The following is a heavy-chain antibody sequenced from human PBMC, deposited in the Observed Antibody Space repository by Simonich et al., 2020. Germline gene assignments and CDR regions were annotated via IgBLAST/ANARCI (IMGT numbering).Heavy chain of an antibody. CDR2: INSDGSST. CDR1: GFTFSSYW. J-gene: IGHJ3*02. D-gene: IGHD4-4*01. V-gene: IGHV3-74*01. CDR3: ARDYSNYDAFDI. Sequence: EVQLVESGGGLVQPGGSLRLSCAASGFTFSSYWMHWVRQAPGKGLGLVSRINSDGSSTSYADSVKGRFTISRDNAKNTLYLQMNSLRAEDTAVYYCARDYSNYDAFDIWGQGTMVTVSS.